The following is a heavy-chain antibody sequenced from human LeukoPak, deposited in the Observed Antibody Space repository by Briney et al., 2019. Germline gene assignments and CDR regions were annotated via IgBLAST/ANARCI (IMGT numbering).Heavy chain of an antibody. Sequence: GGSLRLSCAASGFTFSSYSMNWVRQAPGKGLEWVSSISSSSSYIYYADSVKGRFTISRDNAKNSLYLQMNSLRAEDTAVYYCARARGSYAFDIWGQGTMVTVSS. J-gene: IGHJ3*02. CDR1: GFTFSSYS. CDR3: ARARGSYAFDI. V-gene: IGHV3-21*01. D-gene: IGHD2-15*01. CDR2: ISSSSSYI.